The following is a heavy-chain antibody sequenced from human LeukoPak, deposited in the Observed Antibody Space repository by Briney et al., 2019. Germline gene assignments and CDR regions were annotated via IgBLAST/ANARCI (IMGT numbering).Heavy chain of an antibody. CDR2: IYYSGST. D-gene: IGHD5/OR15-5a*01. CDR1: GGSVSSGSYY. CDR3: ARELLYEDVRWFDP. Sequence: PSETLSLTCTVSGGSVSSGSYYWSWLRQPPGKGLEWIGYIYYSGSTNYNPSLKSRVTTSVDTSKNQFSLKLSSVTAADTAVYYCARELLYEDVRWFDPWGQGTLVTVSS. J-gene: IGHJ5*02. V-gene: IGHV4-61*01.